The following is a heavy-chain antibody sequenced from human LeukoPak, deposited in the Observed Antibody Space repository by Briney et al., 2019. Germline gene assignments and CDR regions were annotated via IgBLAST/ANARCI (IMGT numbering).Heavy chain of an antibody. CDR2: ISGSGGST. CDR1: GFTFSSYA. D-gene: IGHD2-15*01. CDR3: AKDYDIVVVPNGDY. J-gene: IGHJ4*02. Sequence: PGGSLRLSCAASGFTFSSYAMSWVRQAPGKGLEWVSAISGSGGSTYYADSVKGRFTISRDNSKNTLYLQMNSLRAEDTAVYYCAKDYDIVVVPNGDYWGQGTLVTVSS. V-gene: IGHV3-23*01.